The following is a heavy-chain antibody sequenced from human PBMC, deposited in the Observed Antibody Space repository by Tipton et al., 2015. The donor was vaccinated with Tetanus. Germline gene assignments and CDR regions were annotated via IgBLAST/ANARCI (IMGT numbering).Heavy chain of an antibody. CDR3: ARGFGSNWYYFDY. J-gene: IGHJ4*02. Sequence: TLSLTCTVSGISVSTSDYYWTWVRQPPGKELEWIGYIYYSGSTTYNPSLQSRVSMSVDTSKNQFSLRLNSVAAADTATYYCARGFGSNWYYFDYWGQGTLVTVSS. V-gene: IGHV4-61*08. D-gene: IGHD6-13*01. CDR2: IYYSGST. CDR1: GISVSTSDYY.